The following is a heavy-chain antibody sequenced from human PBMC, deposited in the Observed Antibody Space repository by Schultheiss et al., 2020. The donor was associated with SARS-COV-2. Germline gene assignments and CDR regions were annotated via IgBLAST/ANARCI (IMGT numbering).Heavy chain of an antibody. J-gene: IGHJ4*02. CDR3: ANQELPGVDY. V-gene: IGHV4-31*01. Sequence: SETLSLTCTVSGGSISSGGYYWSWIRQHPGKGLEWIGYIYYSGSTYYNPSLKSLVTISVDTSKNQFSLKLSSVTAADTAVYYCANQELPGVDYWGQGTLVTVSS. CDR2: IYYSGST. CDR1: GGSISSGGYY. D-gene: IGHD1-7*01.